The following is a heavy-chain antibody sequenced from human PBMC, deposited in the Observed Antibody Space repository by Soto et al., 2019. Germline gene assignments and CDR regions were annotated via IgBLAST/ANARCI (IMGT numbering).Heavy chain of an antibody. Sequence: YAISWVRQAPGQGLEWMGGIIPIFGTANYAQKFQGRVTITADESTSTAYMELSSLRSEDTAVYYCARDRNIVATIYNYYGMDVWGQGTTVTVSS. CDR1: YA. CDR3: ARDRNIVATIYNYYGMDV. V-gene: IGHV1-69*01. D-gene: IGHD5-12*01. J-gene: IGHJ6*02. CDR2: IIPIFGTA.